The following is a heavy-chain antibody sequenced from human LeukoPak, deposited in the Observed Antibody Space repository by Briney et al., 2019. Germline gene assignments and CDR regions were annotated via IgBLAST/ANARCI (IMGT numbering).Heavy chain of an antibody. CDR2: IIPIFDTA. D-gene: IGHD3-3*01. CDR1: GGTFSSYA. J-gene: IGHJ4*02. V-gene: IGHV1-69*05. Sequence: SVKVSCKASGGTFSSYAISWVRQAPGQGLEWMGGIIPIFDTANYAQKFQGRVTITTDESTSTAYMELSSLRSEDTAAYYCARGLSYDFWSGYDYYYFDYWGQGTLVTVSS. CDR3: ARGLSYDFWSGYDYYYFDY.